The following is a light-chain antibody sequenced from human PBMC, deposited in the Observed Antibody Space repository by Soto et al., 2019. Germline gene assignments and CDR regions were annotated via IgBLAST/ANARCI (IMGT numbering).Light chain of an antibody. J-gene: IGLJ2*01. CDR3: SSSAGSNNSLV. CDR1: SSDVGGYNY. CDR2: EVS. Sequence: QSVLTQPPSASGSPGQSVTISCTGTSSDVGGYNYVSWYQQHPGKAPKLMIYEVSKRPSGVPDRFSGSKSGNTASLTVSGLQEEDEADYYCSSSAGSNNSLVFGGGTKVTVL. V-gene: IGLV2-8*01.